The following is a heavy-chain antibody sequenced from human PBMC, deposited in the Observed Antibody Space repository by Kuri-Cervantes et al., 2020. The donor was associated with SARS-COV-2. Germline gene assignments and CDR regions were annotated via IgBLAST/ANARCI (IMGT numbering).Heavy chain of an antibody. Sequence: SETLSLTCTVSGGSISSYYWSWIRQPPGKGLEWIGYIYYSGSTNYNPSLKSRVTISVDTSKNQFSLKLSSVTAADTAVYCRASLPGIAAAGGYGMDVWGQGTTVTVSS. J-gene: IGHJ6*02. D-gene: IGHD6-13*01. CDR3: ASLPGIAAAGGYGMDV. CDR2: IYYSGST. V-gene: IGHV4-59*01. CDR1: GGSISSYY.